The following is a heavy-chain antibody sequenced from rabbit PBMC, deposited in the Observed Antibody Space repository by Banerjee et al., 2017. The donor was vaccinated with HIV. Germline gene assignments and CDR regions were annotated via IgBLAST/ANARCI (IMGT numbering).Heavy chain of an antibody. J-gene: IGHJ3*01. V-gene: IGHV1S45*01. Sequence: QEQLVESGGGLVQPEGSLTLSCTASGFSFRSSYWICWVRQAPGKGLEWIACIDPKYNSGDYASWVNGRFTISKTSSTTVTLQMTSLTVADTAAYFCARESGSNWDLWGQGTLVTVS. D-gene: IGHD4-2*01. CDR3: ARESGSNWDL. CDR1: GFSFRSSYW. CDR2: IDPKYNSG.